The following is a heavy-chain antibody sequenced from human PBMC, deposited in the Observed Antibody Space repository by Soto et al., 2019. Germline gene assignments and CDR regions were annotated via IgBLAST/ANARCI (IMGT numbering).Heavy chain of an antibody. CDR3: AREKGYCSSTSCYSNWFDP. V-gene: IGHV4-31*03. CDR1: GGSISSGGYY. D-gene: IGHD2-2*01. Sequence: NPSETLSLTCTVSGGSISSGGYYWSWIRQHPGKGLEWIGYIYYSGSTYYNPSLKSRVTISVDTSKNQFSLKLSSVTAADTAVYYCAREKGYCSSTSCYSNWFDPWGQGTLVTVSS. CDR2: IYYSGST. J-gene: IGHJ5*02.